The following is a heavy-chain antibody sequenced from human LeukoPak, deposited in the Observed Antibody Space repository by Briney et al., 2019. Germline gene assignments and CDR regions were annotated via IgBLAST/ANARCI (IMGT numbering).Heavy chain of an antibody. CDR3: ARDLDTTVTMKGMDV. CDR2: IYYSGST. J-gene: IGHJ6*04. Sequence: SETLSLTCTVSGGFISSNSYYWGWIRQPPGKGLEWIGSIYYSGSTYYNPSLKSRVTISVDTSKNQFSLKLSSVTAADTAVYYCARDLDTTVTMKGMDVWGKGTTVTVSS. V-gene: IGHV4-39*07. D-gene: IGHD4-17*01. CDR1: GGFISSNSYY.